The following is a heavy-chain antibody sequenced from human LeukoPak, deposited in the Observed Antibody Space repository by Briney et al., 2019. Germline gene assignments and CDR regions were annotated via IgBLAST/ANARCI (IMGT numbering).Heavy chain of an antibody. CDR2: ISSSSSYI. J-gene: IGHJ5*02. CDR1: GFTFSSYS. Sequence: PGGSLRLSCAASGFTFSSYSMNWVRQAPGKGLEWVSSISSSSSYIYYADSVKGRFTISRDNAKNSLYLQMNSLRVEDTAVYYCAKNYYAGAYYGWFAPWGQGTLVTVAS. D-gene: IGHD1-26*01. CDR3: AKNYYAGAYYGWFAP. V-gene: IGHV3-21*01.